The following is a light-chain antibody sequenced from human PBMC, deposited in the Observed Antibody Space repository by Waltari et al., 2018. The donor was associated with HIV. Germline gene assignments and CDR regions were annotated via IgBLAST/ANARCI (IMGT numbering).Light chain of an antibody. CDR3: CSYGGTYNV. V-gene: IGLV2-11*01. J-gene: IGLJ1*01. Sequence: QSALTQPRSVSGSPGQSVTISCTGTSSDVGGYKSVSWYQQHPGKAPKLLIYEVSKWPSGVPDRFSGSKSGNTASLTISGLRADDEADYYCCSYGGTYNVFGTGTKVTIL. CDR2: EVS. CDR1: SSDVGGYKS.